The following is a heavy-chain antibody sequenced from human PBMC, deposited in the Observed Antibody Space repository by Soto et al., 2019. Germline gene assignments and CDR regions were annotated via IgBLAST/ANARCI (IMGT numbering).Heavy chain of an antibody. CDR1: GGSINAFF. V-gene: IGHV4-59*01. CDR2: IFYSGST. CDR3: ATQTGLYYYGLDG. J-gene: IGHJ6*02. Sequence: QVQLEESGPGLVKPSETLSLTCTVSGGSINAFFWSWVRQPPGKGLESIGYIFYSGSTNYNPSLKSRVTIALDTAKTQFSLNLTSATAADTAVYYCATQTGLYYYGLDGWGQGTMVAVSS.